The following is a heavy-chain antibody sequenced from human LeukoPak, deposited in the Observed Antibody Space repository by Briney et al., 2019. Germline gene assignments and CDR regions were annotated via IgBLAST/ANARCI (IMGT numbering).Heavy chain of an antibody. D-gene: IGHD3-16*01. Sequence: GGSLRLSCAASGFTFSSAWMTWVRQAPGKGLEWVATIKDDGSDKYYVDSVKGRFTITRDNARKSLWLQMNSLRVEDTAMYYCADLGSRDWGQGTLVTVSS. CDR3: ADLGSRD. CDR2: IKDDGSDK. CDR1: GFTFSSAW. J-gene: IGHJ4*02. V-gene: IGHV3-7*01.